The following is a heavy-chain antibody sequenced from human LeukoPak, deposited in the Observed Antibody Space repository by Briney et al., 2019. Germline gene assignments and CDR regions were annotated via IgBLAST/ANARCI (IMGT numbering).Heavy chain of an antibody. J-gene: IGHJ4*02. CDR3: ARHKLDFSTYSSGYQGFFDY. D-gene: IGHD3-22*01. CDR2: IYTSGST. CDR1: GGSISSYY. V-gene: IGHV4-4*09. Sequence: PSETLSLTCTVSGGSISSYYWSWIRQPPGKGLEGIGYIYTSGSTNYNPSLKSRVTISVDTSKNQFSLKLSSVTAAATAVYYCARHKLDFSTYSSGYQGFFDYWGQGTLVTVSS.